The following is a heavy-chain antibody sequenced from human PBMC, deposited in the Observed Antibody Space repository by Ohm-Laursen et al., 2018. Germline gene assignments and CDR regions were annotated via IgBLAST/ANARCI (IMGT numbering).Heavy chain of an antibody. V-gene: IGHV1-8*01. CDR2: MNPNSGNT. Sequence: GSSVKVSCKVSGYTFTSYDINWVRQATGQGLEWMGWMNPNSGNTGYAQKFQGRVTMTRNTSISTAYMELSSLRSEDTAVYYCARGNWDPNWFDPWGQGTLVTVSS. CDR3: ARGNWDPNWFDP. J-gene: IGHJ5*02. CDR1: GYTFTSYD. D-gene: IGHD7-27*01.